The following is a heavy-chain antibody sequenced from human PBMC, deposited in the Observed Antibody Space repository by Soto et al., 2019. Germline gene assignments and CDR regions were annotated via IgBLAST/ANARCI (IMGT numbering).Heavy chain of an antibody. D-gene: IGHD6-19*01. Sequence: QIYLVQSGAEVKKPGASVKVSCKASGYTFTSYGIIWVRQAPGQGLEWMGWINTKNVNTHYAKKLQGRVTMTTDTSTTTAYMELRSLRTDDTAVYFCARDQAPYSNGWYYWGQGTLVNVSS. CDR2: INTKNVNT. CDR3: ARDQAPYSNGWYY. CDR1: GYTFTSYG. J-gene: IGHJ4*02. V-gene: IGHV1-18*01.